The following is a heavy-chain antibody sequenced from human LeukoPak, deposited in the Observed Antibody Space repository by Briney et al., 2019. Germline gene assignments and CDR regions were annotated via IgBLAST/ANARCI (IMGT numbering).Heavy chain of an antibody. D-gene: IGHD4-11*01. CDR2: IKGDGSEI. V-gene: IGHV3-7*01. Sequence: GGSLRLSCAASGFTFSNYWMRWARQTPGKGLEWVANIKGDGSEINYVDSVKGRFTISRDNAKNSLSLQMNSLTADDTGVYYCAREGLPYSGDYWGEGTLVTDSS. CDR1: GFTFSNYW. CDR3: AREGLPYSGDY. J-gene: IGHJ4*02.